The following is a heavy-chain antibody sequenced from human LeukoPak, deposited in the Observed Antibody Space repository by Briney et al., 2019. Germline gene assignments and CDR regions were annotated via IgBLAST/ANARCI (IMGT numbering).Heavy chain of an antibody. CDR3: AKHINMIVVFPHPTVY. D-gene: IGHD3-22*01. CDR1: GFTFSSYA. Sequence: GRSLRLSCAASGFTFSSYAMHWVRQAPGKGLEWVAVISYDGSNKYYADSVKGRFNISRDNSKNTVYLQMNSLRVEDTALYYCAKHINMIVVFPHPTVYWGQGTLVTVSS. J-gene: IGHJ4*02. CDR2: ISYDGSNK. V-gene: IGHV3-30*04.